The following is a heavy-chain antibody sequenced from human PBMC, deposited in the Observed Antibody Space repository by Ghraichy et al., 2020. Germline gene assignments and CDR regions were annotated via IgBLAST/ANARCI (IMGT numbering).Heavy chain of an antibody. CDR2: ISHTGSYI. D-gene: IGHD3-10*01. CDR3: AGDGPPLVWFGESPTPSYYFEN. Sequence: GGSLRLSCDASGFTFSNCIMNWVRQAPGKGLEWVSSISHTGSYIYYTDSVRGRFTISRDNAKNSLFLQMNSLRDEDTAVYYCAGDGPPLVWFGESPTPSYYFENWGQGTLVTVSS. V-gene: IGHV3-21*01. J-gene: IGHJ4*02. CDR1: GFTFSNCI.